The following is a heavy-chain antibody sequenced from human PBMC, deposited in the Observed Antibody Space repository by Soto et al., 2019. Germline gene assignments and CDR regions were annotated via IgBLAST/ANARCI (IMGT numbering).Heavy chain of an antibody. CDR3: AGGAAAGLKSNWFDP. Sequence: QVQLQESGPGLVKPSQTLSLTCTVSGGSISSGGYYWSWIRQHPGKGLEWIGYIYYSGSTYYNPSLKSRVTISVDTSKTQCSLKLSPVTAADTAVYYCAGGAAAGLKSNWFDPWGQVTLVTVSS. CDR1: GGSISSGGYY. CDR2: IYYSGST. J-gene: IGHJ5*02. V-gene: IGHV4-31*03. D-gene: IGHD6-13*01.